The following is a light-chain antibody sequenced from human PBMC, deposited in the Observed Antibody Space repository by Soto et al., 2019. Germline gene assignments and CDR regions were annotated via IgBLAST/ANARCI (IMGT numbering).Light chain of an antibody. V-gene: IGLV2-14*01. CDR3: SSYTSRSTPPYV. J-gene: IGLJ1*01. Sequence: QSALTQPASVSGSPGQSITISCTGTSSDVGGYNYVSWYQQHPGKAPKLMIYDVSNWPSGVSNRFSGSKSGNTASLTISGLQAEDEADYYCSSYTSRSTPPYVFGTGTKVTVL. CDR2: DVS. CDR1: SSDVGGYNY.